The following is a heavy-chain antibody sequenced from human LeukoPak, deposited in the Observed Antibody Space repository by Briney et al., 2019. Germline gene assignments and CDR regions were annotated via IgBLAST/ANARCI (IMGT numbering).Heavy chain of an antibody. J-gene: IGHJ5*02. CDR2: IYYGGST. D-gene: IGHD1-26*01. Sequence: SETLSLTCTVSGGSISSYYWSWIRQPPGKGLEWIGYIYYGGSTNYNPSLKSRVTISVDTSKNQFSLKLSSVTAADTAVYYCASGRGIVGATIWFDPWGQGTLVTVSS. V-gene: IGHV4-59*01. CDR1: GGSISSYY. CDR3: ASGRGIVGATIWFDP.